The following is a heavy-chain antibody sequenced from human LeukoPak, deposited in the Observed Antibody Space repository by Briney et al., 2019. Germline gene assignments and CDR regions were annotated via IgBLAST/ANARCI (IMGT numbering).Heavy chain of an antibody. CDR3: ASEARGYSYGPLGYYFDY. CDR1: GYTFTGYY. J-gene: IGHJ4*02. CDR2: INPNSGGT. Sequence: ASVKVSCKASGYTFTGYYMHWVRQAPGQGLEWMGWINPNSGGTNYAQKFQGRVTMTRDTSISTAYMGLSRLRSDDTAVYYCASEARGYSYGPLGYYFDYWGQGTLVTVSS. V-gene: IGHV1-2*02. D-gene: IGHD5-18*01.